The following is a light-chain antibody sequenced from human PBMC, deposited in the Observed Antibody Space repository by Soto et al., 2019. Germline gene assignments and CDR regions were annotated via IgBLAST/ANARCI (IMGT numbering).Light chain of an antibody. CDR1: RSVSFAY. Sequence: IVLTQSPDTLSLSPGERASLSCRASRSVSFAYVAWYQLRPGQAPRLLIYGASSRATGIPDRFSGSGSGTDFTLTIGRLEPEDSAVYYCQQYVTPPYTCGRGIKLEI. V-gene: IGKV3-20*01. CDR3: QQYVTPPYT. CDR2: GAS. J-gene: IGKJ2*01.